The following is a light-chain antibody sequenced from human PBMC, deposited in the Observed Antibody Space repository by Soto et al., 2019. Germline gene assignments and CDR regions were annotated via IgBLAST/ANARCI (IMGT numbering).Light chain of an antibody. CDR1: SSDVGAYNY. Sequence: QSALTQPASVSGSPGQSITISCTGTSSDVGAYNYVSWYQQHPGKAPKLMIFEVSNRPSGVSNRFSGSKSANTASLTISGLQAEDEADYYCNSQRSSGTRVFGTGTKLTVL. J-gene: IGLJ1*01. V-gene: IGLV2-14*01. CDR3: NSQRSSGTRV. CDR2: EVS.